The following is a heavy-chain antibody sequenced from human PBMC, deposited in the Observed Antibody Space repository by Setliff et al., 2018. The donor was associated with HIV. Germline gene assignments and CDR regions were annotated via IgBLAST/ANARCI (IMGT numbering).Heavy chain of an antibody. CDR2: INSRGDSD. CDR1: GFTFRSYE. V-gene: IGHV3-48*03. D-gene: IGHD3-10*01. Sequence: PGGSLRLSCAVSGFTFRSYEMSWVRQAPGKGLEWISYINSRGDSDHYADSVKGRFTISRDNAKSSLSLQMHNLRAEDTATYYCARNWDFYTSGSLVFDYWGQGTLVTVSS. J-gene: IGHJ4*02. CDR3: ARNWDFYTSGSLVFDY.